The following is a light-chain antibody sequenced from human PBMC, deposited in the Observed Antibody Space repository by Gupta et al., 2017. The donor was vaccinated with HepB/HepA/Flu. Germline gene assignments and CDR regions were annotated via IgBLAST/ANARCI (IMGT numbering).Light chain of an antibody. CDR3: AAWDDSLSRPV. CDR2: RNN. Sequence: QSVLTQVPSASGTPGQRVSISCSGDSSNIGGNYAYWFQKVPGRAPKVLIYRNNERPSGVPDRFSGPKSGTSVSLAISGLRSEDEAEYFCAAWDDSLSRPVFGGGTRLTVL. CDR1: SSNIGGNY. J-gene: IGLJ3*02. V-gene: IGLV1-47*01.